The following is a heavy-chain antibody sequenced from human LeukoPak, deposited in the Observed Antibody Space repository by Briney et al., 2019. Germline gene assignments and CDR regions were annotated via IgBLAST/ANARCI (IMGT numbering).Heavy chain of an antibody. CDR3: ARQPNYYDTRGYLSHAFDV. D-gene: IGHD3-22*01. J-gene: IGHJ3*01. CDR2: IYPGDSDT. V-gene: IGHV5-51*01. Sequence: GESLKISCKGSGYRFTSYWIGRVPQMPGKGLEWIGIIYPGDSDTKYSPSYQGQVTISADKSISTAYLQWSSLKASDTAMYYCARQPNYYDTRGYLSHAFDVWGQGTMVTVSS. CDR1: GYRFTSYW.